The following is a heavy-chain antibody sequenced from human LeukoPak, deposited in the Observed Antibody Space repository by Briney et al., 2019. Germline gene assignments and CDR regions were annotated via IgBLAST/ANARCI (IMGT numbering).Heavy chain of an antibody. D-gene: IGHD2-2*01. CDR3: ARTARIGYCSSTSCFEGAFDI. V-gene: IGHV4-61*02. J-gene: IGHJ3*02. Sequence: SQTLSLTCTVSGGSISSGGYYWSWIRQPAGKGLEWIGRIYTSGSTNYNPSLKSRVTISVDTSKNQFSLKLSSVTAADTAVYYCARTARIGYCSSTSCFEGAFDIWGQGTMVTVSS. CDR2: IYTSGST. CDR1: GGSISSGGYY.